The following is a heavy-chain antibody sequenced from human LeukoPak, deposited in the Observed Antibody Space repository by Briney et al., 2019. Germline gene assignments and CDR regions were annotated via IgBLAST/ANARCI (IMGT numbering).Heavy chain of an antibody. Sequence: GGSLRLSCAASGFTFSSYAMSWVRQAPGKGLEWVANINQDGGTKYYRDFAKGRFTISRDNAQNSLYLQINSLRAEDTAVYYCAREKGTLIRAMAFEMWGQGTMVTVSS. D-gene: IGHD3-10*01. J-gene: IGHJ3*02. V-gene: IGHV3-7*01. CDR2: INQDGGTK. CDR1: GFTFSSYA. CDR3: AREKGTLIRAMAFEM.